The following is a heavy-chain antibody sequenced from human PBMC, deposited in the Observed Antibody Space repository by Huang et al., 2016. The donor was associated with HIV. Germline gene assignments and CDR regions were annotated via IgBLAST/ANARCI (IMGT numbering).Heavy chain of an antibody. CDR3: ARGVYSSGYYPLFDY. Sequence: QVQLVQSGGEVKKPGASVKVSCKASGYTFSRYGVSWVRQAPGQGIEWMGGISPDNGNPQYAQKLQGRVTMTTDTSTSTAYMELRSLGSDDTAEYYCARGVYSSGYYPLFDYWGQGTLVTVTS. V-gene: IGHV1-18*01. CDR2: ISPDNGNP. CDR1: GYTFSRYG. J-gene: IGHJ4*02. D-gene: IGHD3-22*01.